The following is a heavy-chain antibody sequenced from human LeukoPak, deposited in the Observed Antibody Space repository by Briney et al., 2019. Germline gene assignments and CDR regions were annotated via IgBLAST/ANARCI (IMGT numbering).Heavy chain of an antibody. D-gene: IGHD3-10*02. CDR1: GGSISRYY. CDR3: ARAPSAMFFDY. CDR2: IYYSGST. Sequence: SETLSLTCTVSGGSISRYYWSWIRQPPGKGLEWIGYIYYSGSTNYNPSPKSRVTISVDTSKNQFSLKLSSVTAADTAVYYCARAPSAMFFDYWGQGTLVTVSS. J-gene: IGHJ4*02. V-gene: IGHV4-59*01.